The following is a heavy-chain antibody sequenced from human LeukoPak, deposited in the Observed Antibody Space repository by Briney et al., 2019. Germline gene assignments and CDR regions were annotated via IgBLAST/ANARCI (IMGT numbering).Heavy chain of an antibody. Sequence: SETLSLTCAVYGGSFSGYYWSWVRQPPGKGLEWIGEINHSGSTNYNPSLKSRVTISVDTSKNQFSLKLSSVTAADTAVYYCASNVWGFEDWGQGTLVTVSS. V-gene: IGHV4-34*01. CDR3: ASNVWGFED. D-gene: IGHD3-16*01. J-gene: IGHJ4*02. CDR1: GGSFSGYY. CDR2: INHSGST.